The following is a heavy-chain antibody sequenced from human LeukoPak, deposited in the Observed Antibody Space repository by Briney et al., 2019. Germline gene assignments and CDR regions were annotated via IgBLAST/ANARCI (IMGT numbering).Heavy chain of an antibody. CDR2: MKPNSGNT. J-gene: IGHJ4*02. D-gene: IGHD3-16*01. CDR1: GYTFTSYD. Sequence: ASVKVSCKASGYTFTSYDINWVRQATGQGLEWMGWMKPNSGNTGYAQKFQGRVTITRNTSISTAYMELSSLRSEDTAVYYCARGYYDYVWDYRGDFDYWGQGTLVTVSS. V-gene: IGHV1-8*03. CDR3: ARGYYDYVWDYRGDFDY.